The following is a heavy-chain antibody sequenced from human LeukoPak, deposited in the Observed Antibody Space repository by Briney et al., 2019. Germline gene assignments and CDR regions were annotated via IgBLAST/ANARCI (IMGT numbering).Heavy chain of an antibody. CDR1: GFSFSTYW. Sequence: GGSLRLSCAASGFSFSTYWMNWVRQAPGRGLEWVANIKEDGSEKYYVESVKGRFTISRDNAKNSLYLQLNSLRAEDTAVYYCARRVRSGFFDNWGQGTLVTVSS. V-gene: IGHV3-7*01. D-gene: IGHD3-3*01. J-gene: IGHJ4*02. CDR3: ARRVRSGFFDN. CDR2: IKEDGSEK.